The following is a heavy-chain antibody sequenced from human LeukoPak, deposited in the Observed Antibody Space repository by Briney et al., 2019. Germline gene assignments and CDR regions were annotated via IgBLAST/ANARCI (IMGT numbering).Heavy chain of an antibody. CDR2: ISGSGGST. J-gene: IGHJ4*02. Sequence: PGGSLRLSCAASGFTFSSYAMSWVRQAPGKGLEWVSAISGSGGSTYYADSVKGRFTISRDNSKNTLYLQMNSLRAEDTAVYYCTQEPQHGPWYFDYWGQGTLVTVSS. V-gene: IGHV3-23*01. D-gene: IGHD2-2*01. CDR3: TQEPQHGPWYFDY. CDR1: GFTFSSYA.